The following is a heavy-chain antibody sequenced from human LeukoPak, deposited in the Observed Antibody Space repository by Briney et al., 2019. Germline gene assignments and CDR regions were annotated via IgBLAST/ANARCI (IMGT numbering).Heavy chain of an antibody. Sequence: GGSLRLSCAASGFTFSSYEMNWVRQAPGKGLEWVSYISSSGSTIYYADSVKGRFTISRDNAKNSLYLQMNSLRAEDTAVYYCARDRIAVAAPLPHYFDYWGQGTLVTVSS. V-gene: IGHV3-48*03. CDR1: GFTFSSYE. D-gene: IGHD6-19*01. CDR2: ISSSGSTI. CDR3: ARDRIAVAAPLPHYFDY. J-gene: IGHJ4*02.